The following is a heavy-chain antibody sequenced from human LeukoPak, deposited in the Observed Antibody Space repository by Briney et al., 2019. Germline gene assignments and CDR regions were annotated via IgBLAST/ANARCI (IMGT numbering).Heavy chain of an antibody. CDR1: GFTLSSYE. CDR3: ARDRIAAAGTSQTYGMDV. D-gene: IGHD6-13*01. Sequence: PGGSLRLSCAASGFTLSSYEMNSVRQAPGKGLEWVSHISSSGSTIYYADSVKGRFTISRDNAKNSLYLQMNSLRAEDTAVYYCARDRIAAAGTSQTYGMDVWGQGTTATVSS. CDR2: ISSSGSTI. J-gene: IGHJ6*02. V-gene: IGHV3-48*03.